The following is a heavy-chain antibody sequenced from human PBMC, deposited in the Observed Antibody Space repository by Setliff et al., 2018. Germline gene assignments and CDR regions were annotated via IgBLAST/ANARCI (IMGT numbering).Heavy chain of an antibody. V-gene: IGHV3-7*01. CDR1: GFTFSTYW. J-gene: IGHJ4*02. CDR2: IKQDGSDI. CDR3: VRGRTTYYFDY. D-gene: IGHD4-4*01. Sequence: GGSLRLSCAASGFTFSTYWMSWVRQTPGKGLEWVANIKQDGSDIKYVDSVKGRFTISRDNAKNSLNLQMDSLRADDTAVYYCVRGRTTYYFDYWGQGTLVTVSS.